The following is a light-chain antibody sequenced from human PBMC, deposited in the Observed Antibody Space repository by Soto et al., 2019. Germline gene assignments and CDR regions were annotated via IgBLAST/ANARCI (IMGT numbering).Light chain of an antibody. CDR2: GTS. Sequence: EVVLTQSPATLSVSPGERASLSCRASQSVSSLYLAWYQQKPGQAPRLLIYGTSSRATGIPDRFSGSGSGTDFTLTISRLEPEDFAVYYCQQYGSSFGQGTRLEIK. J-gene: IGKJ5*01. V-gene: IGKV3-20*01. CDR1: QSVSSLY. CDR3: QQYGSS.